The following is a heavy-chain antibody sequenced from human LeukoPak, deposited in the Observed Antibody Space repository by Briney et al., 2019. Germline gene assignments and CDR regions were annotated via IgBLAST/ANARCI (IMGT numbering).Heavy chain of an antibody. CDR1: GFTFSSYW. D-gene: IGHD3-9*01. CDR2: IKQDGSEK. Sequence: GGSLRLSCEASGFTFSSYWMSWVRQAPGKGLEWVANIKQDGSEKKYLDSVKGRFTISRDNAKNSMYLQMNSLRAEGTAVYYCARDEIYYDILTGYRHFDYWGQGTLVTVSS. CDR3: ARDEIYYDILTGYRHFDY. J-gene: IGHJ4*02. V-gene: IGHV3-7*01.